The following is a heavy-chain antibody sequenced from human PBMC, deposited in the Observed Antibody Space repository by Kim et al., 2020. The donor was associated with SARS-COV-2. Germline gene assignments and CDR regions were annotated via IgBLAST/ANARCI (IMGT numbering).Heavy chain of an antibody. CDR3: AKDQVSSWFYPGPSDAFDI. CDR2: ISGSGGST. V-gene: IGHV3-23*01. CDR1: GFTFSSYA. Sequence: GGSLRLSCAASGFTFSSYAMSWVRQAPGKGLEWVSAISGSGGSTYYADSVKGRFTISRDNSENTLYLQMNSLRAEDTAVYYCAKDQVSSWFYPGPSDAFDIWGQGTMVTVSS. J-gene: IGHJ3*02. D-gene: IGHD6-13*01.